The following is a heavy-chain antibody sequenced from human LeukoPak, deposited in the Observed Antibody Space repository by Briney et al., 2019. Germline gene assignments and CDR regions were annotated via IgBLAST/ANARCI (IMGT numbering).Heavy chain of an antibody. Sequence: SETLSLTCTVSGGSISSSNYYWGWIRQPPGKGLEWIGSIYYSGSTYYNPSLKSRVTISVDTSKNQFSLKLSSVTAADTAVFYCASGTWGFYDTTVGVYWGQGTLVTVSS. CDR2: IYYSGST. D-gene: IGHD3-22*01. CDR3: ASGTWGFYDTTVGVY. CDR1: GGSISSSNYY. J-gene: IGHJ4*02. V-gene: IGHV4-39*07.